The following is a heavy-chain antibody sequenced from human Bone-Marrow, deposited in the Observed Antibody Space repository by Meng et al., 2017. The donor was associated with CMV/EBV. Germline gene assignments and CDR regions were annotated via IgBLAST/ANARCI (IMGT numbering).Heavy chain of an antibody. J-gene: IGHJ6*02. CDR1: GFRFNNYG. CDR2: IRYDGGRT. CDR3: AKDRCSSTSCYIGEFHGMDV. D-gene: IGHD2-2*02. V-gene: IGHV3-30*02. Sequence: GESLKISCAASGFRFNNYGMHWFRQAPGKGLEWVTFIRYDGGRTFYADSVEGRFTVSRDSSKNTLYLQMNSLRRDDTAVYYCAKDRCSSTSCYIGEFHGMDVWGQGTTVTVSS.